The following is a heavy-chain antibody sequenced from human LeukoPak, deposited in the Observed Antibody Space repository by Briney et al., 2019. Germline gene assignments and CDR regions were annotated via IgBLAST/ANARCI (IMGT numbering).Heavy chain of an antibody. CDR1: GFTFSSYA. Sequence: GGSLRLSCAASGFTFSSYAMHWVRQAPGKGLKWVAVMSFDGTHIYYADSVKGRFTISRDNSKNTLYLQMNSLRDEDTAVYHCARCSGYGMDVWGQGTTVTVSS. V-gene: IGHV3-30-3*01. CDR3: ARCSGYGMDV. J-gene: IGHJ6*02. D-gene: IGHD3-10*02. CDR2: MSFDGTHI.